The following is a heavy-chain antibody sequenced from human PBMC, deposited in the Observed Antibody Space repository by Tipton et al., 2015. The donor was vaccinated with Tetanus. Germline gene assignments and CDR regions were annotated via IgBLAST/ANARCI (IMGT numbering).Heavy chain of an antibody. CDR1: GFTFSKHT. CDR2: ISSSTTYI. Sequence: GSLRLSCAASGFTFSKHTMNWVRQAPGKGLEWVSSISSSTTYIYYADYVKGRFTITRDNAKNSLCLQMNSLRVEDTAVYYCARDLGRRDLDGGVDGFDIWGQGTMVTVSS. D-gene: IGHD3/OR15-3a*01. J-gene: IGHJ3*02. CDR3: ARDLGRRDLDGGVDGFDI. V-gene: IGHV3-21*01.